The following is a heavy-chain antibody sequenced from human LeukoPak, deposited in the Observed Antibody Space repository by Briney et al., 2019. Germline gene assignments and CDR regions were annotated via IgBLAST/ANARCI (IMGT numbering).Heavy chain of an antibody. D-gene: IGHD3-22*01. J-gene: IGHJ4*02. CDR1: GDSISSNYW. CDR2: IHHSEST. V-gene: IGHV4-4*02. CDR3: ARGIPGYFGTSGYYYEY. Sequence: PSETLSLTCAVSGDSISSNYWWTWGRQPPGKGLEWIGEIHHSESTNFNPSLKSRVTISVDKSKNRFSLSLTSVSAADTAVYYCARGIPGYFGTSGYYYEYWGQGILVTVSS.